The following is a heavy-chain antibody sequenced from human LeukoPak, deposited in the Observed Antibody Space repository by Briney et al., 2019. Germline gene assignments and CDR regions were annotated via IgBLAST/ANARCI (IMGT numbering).Heavy chain of an antibody. J-gene: IGHJ4*02. CDR2: IYYSGST. Sequence: SETLSLTCTVSGGSISSYSWSWIRQPPGKGLEWIGYIYYSGSTNYNPSLKSRVTISVDTSKNQFSLKLSSVTAADTAVYCCARSDTYYVKPFDYWGQGTLVTVSS. V-gene: IGHV4-59*01. CDR1: GGSISSYS. CDR3: ARSDTYYVKPFDY. D-gene: IGHD3-10*02.